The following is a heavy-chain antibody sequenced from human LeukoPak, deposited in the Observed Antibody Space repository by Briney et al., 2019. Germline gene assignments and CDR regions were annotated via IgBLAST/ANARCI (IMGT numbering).Heavy chain of an antibody. CDR2: IRSKAYGGTT. D-gene: IGHD6-13*01. CDR1: GFTFSRYS. V-gene: IGHV3-49*04. CDR3: AREYSSSRYFFDY. J-gene: IGHJ4*02. Sequence: GGSLRLSCAASGFTFSRYSMNWVRQAPGKGLEWVGFIRSKAYGGTTQYAASVKGRFSISRDDSKTSAYLQMNSLKTEDTAMYFCAREYSSSRYFFDYWGRGTLVTVSS.